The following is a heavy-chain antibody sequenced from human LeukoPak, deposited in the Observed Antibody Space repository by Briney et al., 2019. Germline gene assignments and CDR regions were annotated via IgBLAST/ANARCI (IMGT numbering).Heavy chain of an antibody. CDR1: GGTFSSYA. CDR3: ARAFSGYDGDYYYGMDV. Sequence: SVKVSCKASGGTFSSYAISWVRQAPGQGLEWMGRIIPILGIANYAQKFQDRVTITADKSTSTAYMELSSLRSEDTAVYYCARAFSGYDGDYYYGMDVWGQGTTVTVSS. V-gene: IGHV1-69*04. J-gene: IGHJ6*02. D-gene: IGHD5-12*01. CDR2: IIPILGIA.